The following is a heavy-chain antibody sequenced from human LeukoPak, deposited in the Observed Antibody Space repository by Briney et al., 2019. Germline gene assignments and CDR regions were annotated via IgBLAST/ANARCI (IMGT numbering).Heavy chain of an antibody. CDR1: PFTYNRYV. D-gene: IGHD3-10*01. V-gene: IGHV3-23*01. CDR2: ISGGGESA. J-gene: IGHJ4*02. CDR3: ARNYGSGSYYPIDY. Sequence: GGSLRLSCVLSPFTYNRYVMSWVRQAPGEGLEWVSTISGGGESAYYADSVRGRFIISRDKSKNTLDLQMNSLRAEDTAVYYCARNYGSGSYYPIDYWGQGTLVTVSS.